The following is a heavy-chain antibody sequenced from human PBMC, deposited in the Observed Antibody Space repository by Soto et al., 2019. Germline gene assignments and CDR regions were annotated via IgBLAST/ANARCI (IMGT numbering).Heavy chain of an antibody. Sequence: GPSVKVSCKASGGTFSSYAISWVRQAPGQGLEWMGGIIPIFGTANYAQKFQGRVTITADESTSTAYMELSSRRSEDTAVYYCARDSGNDFWSGYYPTGYYGMDVWGQGTTVTVSS. D-gene: IGHD3-3*01. CDR2: IIPIFGTA. CDR3: ARDSGNDFWSGYYPTGYYGMDV. V-gene: IGHV1-69*13. CDR1: GGTFSSYA. J-gene: IGHJ6*02.